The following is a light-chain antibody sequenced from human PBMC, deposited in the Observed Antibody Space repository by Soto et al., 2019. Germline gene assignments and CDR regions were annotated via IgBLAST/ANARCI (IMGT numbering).Light chain of an antibody. V-gene: IGKV3-15*01. CDR3: QQYSKWPLT. Sequence: EIAMTQSPDTLSVSPGDRATLSCRASQGVRSDLAWYQQKAGQSPRLLIYGASTRAAETPDRFSGSGSETEFTLTISSLQSEDFAVYYCQQYSKWPLTFGGGTEVDIK. J-gene: IGKJ4*01. CDR1: QGVRSD. CDR2: GAS.